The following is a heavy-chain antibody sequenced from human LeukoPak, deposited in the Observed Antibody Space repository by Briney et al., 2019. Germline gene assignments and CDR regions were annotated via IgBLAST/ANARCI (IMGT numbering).Heavy chain of an antibody. Sequence: GGSLRLSCAASGFTFSSYAMSWVRQAPGKGLEWVSAISGSGGSTYYADSVKGRFTISRDNSKNTLYLQMNSLRVEDTAVYYCARGLVVVPAVSDYWGQGTLVTVSS. J-gene: IGHJ4*02. V-gene: IGHV3-23*01. D-gene: IGHD2-2*01. CDR1: GFTFSSYA. CDR2: ISGSGGST. CDR3: ARGLVVVPAVSDY.